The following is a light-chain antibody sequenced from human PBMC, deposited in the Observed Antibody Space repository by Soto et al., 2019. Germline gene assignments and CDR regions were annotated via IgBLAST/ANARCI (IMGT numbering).Light chain of an antibody. CDR3: QQYNNWIRP. Sequence: EIVMTQSPATLSVSPGERATLSCRASQSVSSNLAWYQQKPGQAPRLLIYGASTRATGIPARFSGSGSGTEFTLTISSLQSEDFAVYYCQQYNNWIRPFGQGPKV. CDR1: QSVSSN. J-gene: IGKJ1*01. V-gene: IGKV3-15*01. CDR2: GAS.